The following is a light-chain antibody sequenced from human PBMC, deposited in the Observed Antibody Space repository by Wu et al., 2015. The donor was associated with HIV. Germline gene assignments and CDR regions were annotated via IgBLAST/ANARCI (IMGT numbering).Light chain of an antibody. CDR1: QSIRSS. J-gene: IGKJ2*03. Sequence: DIQLTQSPSSLSASVGDRVTITCRASQSIRSSLNWYQQKPDKAPKLLIYATSNLQSGVPSNFSGSGSGTDFTLTISSLQPEDFASYYCQQSYSTLGSFGQGTKLEIK. V-gene: IGKV1-39*01. CDR3: QQSYSTLGS. CDR2: ATS.